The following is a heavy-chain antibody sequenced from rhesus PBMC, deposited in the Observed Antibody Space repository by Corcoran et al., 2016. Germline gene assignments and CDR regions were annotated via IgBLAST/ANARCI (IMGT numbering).Heavy chain of an antibody. V-gene: IGHV3-178*01. Sequence: EVQLVESGGGLAKPGGSLRVSCAASGFTFSDYYMDWVRQAPGKGLEWVSRISKGSGSTWYADSVKGRFTISRENAKNILYFQMNSLRAEDTAVYYCARATTNYYGLDSWGQGVVVTVSS. J-gene: IGHJ6*01. CDR2: ISKGSGST. D-gene: IGHD7-45*01. CDR1: GFTFSDYY. CDR3: ARATTNYYGLDS.